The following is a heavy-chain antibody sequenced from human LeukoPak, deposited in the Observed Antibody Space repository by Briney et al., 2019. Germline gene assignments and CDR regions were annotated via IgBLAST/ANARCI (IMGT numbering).Heavy chain of an antibody. Sequence: PGGSLRLSCAASGFTFSSYSMNWVRQAPGKGLEWVSYISSSGSTIYYADSVKGRFTISRDNAKNSLYLQMNSLRAEDTAVYYCARDEAYYYDSSGYDYWGQGTLVTVSS. CDR2: ISSSGSTI. V-gene: IGHV3-48*04. J-gene: IGHJ4*02. D-gene: IGHD3-22*01. CDR3: ARDEAYYYDSSGYDY. CDR1: GFTFSSYS.